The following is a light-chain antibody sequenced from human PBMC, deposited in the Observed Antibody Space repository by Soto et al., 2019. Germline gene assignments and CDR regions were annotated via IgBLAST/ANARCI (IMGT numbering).Light chain of an antibody. CDR2: DAF. CDR3: QQYGDSPRT. V-gene: IGKV3-20*01. CDR1: RSLDSGQ. J-gene: IGKJ5*01. Sequence: IAMTLSLGTLPLSHRESAGLXCSSSRSLDSGQLAWYQQKVGRAPRLLIHDAFMRATGIPDRFSGSGSGTDFTLTIARLEPEDFAVYYCQQYGDSPRTFGQGTRLEI.